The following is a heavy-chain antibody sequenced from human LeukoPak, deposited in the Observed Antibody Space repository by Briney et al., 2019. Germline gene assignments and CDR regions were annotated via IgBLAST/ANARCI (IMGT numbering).Heavy chain of an antibody. J-gene: IGHJ4*02. Sequence: SETLSLTCTVSGGSMSSYYWSWIRQPAGKGLEWIGRIYTSGSTNYNPSLKSRVTMSVDTSKNQFSLKLSSVTAADTAVYYCASSIVGAGPFDYWGQGTLVTVSS. CDR3: ASSIVGAGPFDY. CDR2: IYTSGST. D-gene: IGHD1-26*01. CDR1: GGSMSSYY. V-gene: IGHV4-4*07.